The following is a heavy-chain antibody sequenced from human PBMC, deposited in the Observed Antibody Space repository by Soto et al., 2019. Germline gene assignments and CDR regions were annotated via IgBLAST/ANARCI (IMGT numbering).Heavy chain of an antibody. Sequence: QVQLVESGGGVVQPGRSLRLSCAASGFTFSSYGMHWVRQAPGKGLEWVAVIWYDGSNKYYADSVKGRFTISRDNSKNTLYLQMNSLRAEDTAVYYCARARGATIPFDYWGQGTLVTVSS. V-gene: IGHV3-33*01. CDR1: GFTFSSYG. J-gene: IGHJ4*02. CDR3: ARARGATIPFDY. D-gene: IGHD1-26*01. CDR2: IWYDGSNK.